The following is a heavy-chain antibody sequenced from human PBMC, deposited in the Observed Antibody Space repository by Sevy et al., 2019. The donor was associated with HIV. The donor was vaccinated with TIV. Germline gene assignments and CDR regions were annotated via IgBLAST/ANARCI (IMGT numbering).Heavy chain of an antibody. V-gene: IGHV3-21*04. CDR3: ARDQNYYGLRSYDY. D-gene: IGHD3-10*01. CDR1: GFTFSSYT. Sequence: GGSLRLSCAASGFTFSSYTMNWVRQAPGKGLEWVSSISSGSSYIYYADSLKGRFTISRDNAKNSLYLQMNSLRAEDTALYYCARDQNYYGLRSYDYWGQGTLVTVSS. CDR2: ISSGSSYI. J-gene: IGHJ4*02.